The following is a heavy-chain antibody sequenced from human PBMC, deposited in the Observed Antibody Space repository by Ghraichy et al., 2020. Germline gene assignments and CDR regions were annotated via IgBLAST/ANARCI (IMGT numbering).Heavy chain of an antibody. J-gene: IGHJ1*01. Sequence: GESLNISCQGSGYSFTNYWIGWVRQMPGKGLECMGIIYPDGSHTRYSPSFQGQVTISADKSISTAYLQWSSLKASDTAIYYCASPGTMDAEHFHHWGQGTLGTVSS. V-gene: IGHV5-51*01. CDR3: ASPGTMDAEHFHH. CDR1: GYSFTNYW. D-gene: IGHD3-10*01. CDR2: IYPDGSHT.